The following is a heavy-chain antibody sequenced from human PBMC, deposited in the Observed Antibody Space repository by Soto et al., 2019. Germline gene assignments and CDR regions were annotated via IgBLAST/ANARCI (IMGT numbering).Heavy chain of an antibody. CDR2: IIPIFGTA. D-gene: IGHD1-7*01. CDR1: VGIFSSYA. Sequence: QVQLVQSGAEVKKPGSSVKVSCKASVGIFSSYAISWVRQAPGQGLEWMGGIIPIFGTANYAQKFQGRVTITADESTSTAYMELSSLRSEDTAVYYCASHGITGTWVYYYGMDVWGQGTTVTVSS. J-gene: IGHJ6*02. V-gene: IGHV1-69*12. CDR3: ASHGITGTWVYYYGMDV.